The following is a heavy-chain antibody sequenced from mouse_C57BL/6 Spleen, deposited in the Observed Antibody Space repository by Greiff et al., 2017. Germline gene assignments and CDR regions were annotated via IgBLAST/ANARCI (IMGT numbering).Heavy chain of an antibody. CDR2: ISDGGSYT. CDR1: GFTFSSYA. J-gene: IGHJ2*01. CDR3: ARGGRGVFDY. V-gene: IGHV5-4*03. D-gene: IGHD3-3*01. Sequence: EVKLVESGGGLVKPGGSLKLSCAASGFTFSSYAMSWVRQTPEKRLEWVATISDGGSYTYYPDNVKGRFTISRDNAKNNLYLQMGHLKSEDTAMYYCARGGRGVFDYWGQGTTLTVSS.